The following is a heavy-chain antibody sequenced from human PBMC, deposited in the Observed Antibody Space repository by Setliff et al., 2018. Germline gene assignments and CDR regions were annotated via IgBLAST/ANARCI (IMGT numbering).Heavy chain of an antibody. D-gene: IGHD1-7*01. CDR3: ARLWNLGAFDI. CDR1: GGSISSSSYY. J-gene: IGHJ3*02. Sequence: PSETLSLTCTVSGGSISSSSYYWGWIRQPPGKGLEWIGSIYYSGSTYYSPSLKSRVTISVDTSKNQFSLKLSSVTAADTAVYYCARLWNLGAFDIWGQGTMVTVSS. CDR2: IYYSGST. V-gene: IGHV4-39*07.